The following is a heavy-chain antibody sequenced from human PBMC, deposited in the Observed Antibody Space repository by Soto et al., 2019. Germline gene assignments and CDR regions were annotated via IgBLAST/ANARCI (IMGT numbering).Heavy chain of an antibody. V-gene: IGHV3-23*01. CDR2: ISGSGIST. CDR3: AKETVGPDLYFDL. Sequence: DVQLLESGGGLVQPGGSLRLSCAASGFTFSSYAMSWVRQAPGKGLEWVSGISGSGISTHYADSVKGRFTVSRDNSKNTIDLQMNSLRAEDTSVYNGAKETVGPDLYFDLWGRGTLVTVSS. CDR1: GFTFSSYA. J-gene: IGHJ2*01.